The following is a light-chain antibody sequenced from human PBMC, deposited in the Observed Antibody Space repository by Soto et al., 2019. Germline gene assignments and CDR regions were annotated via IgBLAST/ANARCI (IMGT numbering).Light chain of an antibody. CDR3: QYYGSSRNT. J-gene: IGKJ5*01. CDR2: GAS. CDR1: ESVTNSH. Sequence: EIVLTQSPDTLSLSPGERATLSCRASESVTNSHLAWNQQKRGQAPRLLIYGASSRATDIPDRFSGSGSGTDFTLTISRLDPEDFAVYYCQYYGSSRNTFGQGTRLEIK. V-gene: IGKV3-20*01.